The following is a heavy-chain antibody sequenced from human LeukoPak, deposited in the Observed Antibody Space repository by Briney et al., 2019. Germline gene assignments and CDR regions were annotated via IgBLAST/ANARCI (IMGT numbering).Heavy chain of an antibody. CDR1: GFTFSTYW. D-gene: IGHD1-26*01. V-gene: IGHV3-74*01. Sequence: GGSLRLSCAASGFTFSTYWMHWVRQAPGKGLVWVSRINSDGTRTTYADSVKGRFTISRDNAKNTVYLQMNSLTAEDTAVYYCATVATGSWGWIDPWGQGTLVTVSS. CDR3: ATVATGSWGWIDP. CDR2: INSDGTRT. J-gene: IGHJ5*02.